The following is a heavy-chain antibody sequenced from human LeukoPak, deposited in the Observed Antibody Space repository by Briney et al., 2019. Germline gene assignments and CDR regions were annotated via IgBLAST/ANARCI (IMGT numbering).Heavy chain of an antibody. J-gene: IGHJ6*02. V-gene: IGHV4-61*08. CDR3: ARQLTSGWPPNYGMDV. Sequence: SQTLSLTCTVSGGSISSGGYYWSWIRQPPGKGLEWIGYIYYSGGTNYNPSLKSRVTISVDTSKNQFSLKLSSVTAADTAVYYCARQLTSGWPPNYGMDVWGQGTTVTVSS. D-gene: IGHD6-19*01. CDR1: GGSISSGGYY. CDR2: IYYSGGT.